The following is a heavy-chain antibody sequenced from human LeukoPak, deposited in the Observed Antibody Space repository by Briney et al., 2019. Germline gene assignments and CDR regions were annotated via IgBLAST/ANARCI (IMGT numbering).Heavy chain of an antibody. D-gene: IGHD1-26*01. J-gene: IGHJ6*03. Sequence: SVKDSCKASGDIFNSYSVSWVRQAPGQGLEWMGGIIPMFGSANYAQKFQGRVTITTDQSTTIVYMELSSLSSEDTAVYYCARVGRSRGSLPNSYYYMDVWGKGTTVTVSS. CDR3: ARVGRSRGSLPNSYYYMDV. CDR2: IIPMFGSA. CDR1: GDIFNSYS. V-gene: IGHV1-69*05.